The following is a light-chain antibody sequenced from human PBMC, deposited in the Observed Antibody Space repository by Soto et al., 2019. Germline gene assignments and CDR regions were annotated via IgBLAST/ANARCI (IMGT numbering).Light chain of an antibody. Sequence: EIVMTQSPGTLSVSPGERATLSCRASQNVSSNLAWYQQKPGQAPSLLIYGTSTRATGFPARFSGSASGTEFTLTISSLQSEDFELYYCQQYNEWPLTFGGGTKVDIK. J-gene: IGKJ4*01. CDR1: QNVSSN. CDR3: QQYNEWPLT. V-gene: IGKV3-15*01. CDR2: GTS.